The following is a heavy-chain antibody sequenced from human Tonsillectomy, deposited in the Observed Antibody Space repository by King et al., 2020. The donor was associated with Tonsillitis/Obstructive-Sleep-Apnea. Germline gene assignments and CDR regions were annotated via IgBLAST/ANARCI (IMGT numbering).Heavy chain of an antibody. J-gene: IGHJ3*02. V-gene: IGHV3-9*01. CDR1: GFTFDDYA. CDR2: ISWNSGSI. Sequence: DVQLVESGGGLVQPDRSLRLSCAASGFTFDDYAMHWVRHAPGKGLEWVSGISWNSGSIDYADSVKGRFTISRDNAKNSLYLQMNSLRAEDTALYYCAKASPLYAWGSYRPFDIWGQGTMVTVSS. CDR3: AKASPLYAWGSYRPFDI. D-gene: IGHD3-16*02.